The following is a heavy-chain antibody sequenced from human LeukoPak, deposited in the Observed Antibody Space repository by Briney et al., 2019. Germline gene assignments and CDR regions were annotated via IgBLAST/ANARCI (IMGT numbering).Heavy chain of an antibody. Sequence: PSETLSLTCAVYGGSFSGYYWSWIRQPPGKGLEWIGEINHSGSANYNPSLKSRVTISVDTSKNQFSLKLSSVTAADTAVYYCARRSGGGWFDPWGQGTLVTVSS. J-gene: IGHJ5*02. D-gene: IGHD4-23*01. CDR3: ARRSGGGWFDP. V-gene: IGHV4-34*01. CDR2: INHSGSA. CDR1: GGSFSGYY.